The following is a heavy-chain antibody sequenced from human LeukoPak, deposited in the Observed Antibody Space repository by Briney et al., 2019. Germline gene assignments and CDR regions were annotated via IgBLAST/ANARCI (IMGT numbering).Heavy chain of an antibody. Sequence: ASVKVSFKASGYTFTSYGISWVRQAPGQGLEWMGWISAYNGNTNYAQKLQGRVTMTTDTSTSTAYMELRSLRSDDTAVYYCARVEVLTVAYGLAQYYFDYWGQGTLVTVSS. V-gene: IGHV1-18*01. D-gene: IGHD4-17*01. CDR1: GYTFTSYG. J-gene: IGHJ4*02. CDR3: ARVEVLTVAYGLAQYYFDY. CDR2: ISAYNGNT.